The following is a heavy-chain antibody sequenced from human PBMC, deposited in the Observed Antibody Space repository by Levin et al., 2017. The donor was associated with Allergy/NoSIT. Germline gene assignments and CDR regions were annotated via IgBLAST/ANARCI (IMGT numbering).Heavy chain of an antibody. J-gene: IGHJ5*02. CDR2: IYHSGST. CDR3: ARPTGYCTTVTCYASWFDP. D-gene: IGHD2-8*01. V-gene: IGHV4-4*02. CDR1: GGSIRSTTW. Sequence: SQTLSLPCVVSGGSIRSTTWWSWVRQPPGKGLEWIGEIYHSGSTNYNPSLKSRVTILVDKSKNQVSLKLTSVTAADTAVYYCARPTGYCTTVTCYASWFDPWGQGTLVTVSS.